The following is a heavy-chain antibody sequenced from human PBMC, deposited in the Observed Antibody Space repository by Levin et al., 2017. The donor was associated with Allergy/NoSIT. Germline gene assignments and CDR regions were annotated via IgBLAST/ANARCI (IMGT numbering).Heavy chain of an antibody. V-gene: IGHV3-66*02. Sequence: GGSLRLSCAASGFTVSSNYMSWVRQAPGKGLEWVSVIYSGGSTYYADSVKGRFTISRDNSKNTLYLQMNSLRAEDTAVYYCARVGCYGCWYFDLWGRGTLVTVSS. CDR2: IYSGGST. CDR3: ARVGCYGCWYFDL. CDR1: GFTVSSNY. J-gene: IGHJ2*01. D-gene: IGHD2-2*01.